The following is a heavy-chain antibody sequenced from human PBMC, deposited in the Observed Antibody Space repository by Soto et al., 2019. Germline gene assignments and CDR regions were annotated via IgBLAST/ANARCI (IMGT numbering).Heavy chain of an antibody. CDR3: VRFFAGKDSSQRRGFDF. CDR1: GGSISSGDYY. V-gene: IGHV4-30-4*01. Sequence: SATLSLTCTVSGGSISSGDYYWSWIRQPPGKGLEWIGYIYYSGSTYYNPSLKSRVTISVDTSKNQFSLKLSSVTAADTVVYYCVRFFAGKDSSQRRGFDFWGQGTLVTVSS. CDR2: IYYSGST. J-gene: IGHJ4*02. D-gene: IGHD3-3*01.